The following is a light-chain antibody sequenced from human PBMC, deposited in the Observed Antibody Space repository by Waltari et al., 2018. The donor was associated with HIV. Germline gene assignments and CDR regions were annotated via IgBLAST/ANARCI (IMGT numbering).Light chain of an antibody. CDR1: QTISKF. CDR2: SAS. V-gene: IGKV1-39*01. J-gene: IGKJ1*01. Sequence: DIQMTQSPSSLSASVGERVVVTCRANQTISKFLNWYQHKPGKAPNLLISSASNLHGGVPSRFGGSGSGTDFALTITSLQPEDFALYYCQQTYSAPWTFGQGTKIDIK. CDR3: QQTYSAPWT.